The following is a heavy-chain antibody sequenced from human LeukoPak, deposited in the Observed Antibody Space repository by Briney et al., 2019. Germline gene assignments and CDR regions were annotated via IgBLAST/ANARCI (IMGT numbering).Heavy chain of an antibody. CDR1: GFTVSSNY. CDR3: ARDSYYYDSSSGFFDP. J-gene: IGHJ5*02. V-gene: IGHV3-48*01. Sequence: PGGSLRLSCAASGFTVSSNYMSWVRQAPGKGLEWVSYISSSSSTIYYADSVKGRFTISRDNAKNSLYLQMNSLRAEDTAVYYCARDSYYYDSSSGFFDPWGQGTLVTVSS. CDR2: ISSSSSTI. D-gene: IGHD3-22*01.